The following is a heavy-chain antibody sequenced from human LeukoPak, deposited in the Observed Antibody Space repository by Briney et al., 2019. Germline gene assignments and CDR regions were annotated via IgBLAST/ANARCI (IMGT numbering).Heavy chain of an antibody. D-gene: IGHD3-22*01. CDR1: GGSISSYY. V-gene: IGHV4-59*01. CDR3: ARATAYYYDSSGFDY. Sequence: SETLSLTCTVSGGSISSYYWSWIRQTPGKELEWIGYIYYSGSTNYNPSLKSRVTISVDTSKNQFSLKLSSVTAADTAVYYCARATAYYYDSSGFDYWGQGTLVTVSS. CDR2: IYYSGST. J-gene: IGHJ4*02.